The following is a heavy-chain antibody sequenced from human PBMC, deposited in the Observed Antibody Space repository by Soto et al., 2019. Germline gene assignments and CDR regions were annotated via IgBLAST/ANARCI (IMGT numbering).Heavy chain of an antibody. CDR3: AREMGGLIDY. Sequence: QLQLQESGPGLVKPSETLSLTCTVSGGSISSSSYYWGWIRQPPGKGLEWIGTIYHSGSTYYKPSLKSRVTMSVDRSKNQFSLKLNSVTAAHTAIYYCAREMGGLIDYWGQGTLVTVSS. J-gene: IGHJ4*02. D-gene: IGHD1-26*01. CDR2: IYHSGST. V-gene: IGHV4-39*01. CDR1: GGSISSSSYY.